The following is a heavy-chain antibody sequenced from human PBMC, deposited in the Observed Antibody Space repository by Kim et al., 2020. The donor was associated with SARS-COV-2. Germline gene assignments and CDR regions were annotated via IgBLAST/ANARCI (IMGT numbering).Heavy chain of an antibody. CDR3: ARSGNSNWFLDY. CDR1: GGSITSSSYY. D-gene: IGHD5-18*01. J-gene: IGHJ4*02. V-gene: IGHV4-39*01. CDR2: IYYNGDS. Sequence: SETLSLTCTVSGGSITSSSYYWGWIRQPPGKGLEWIGSIYYNGDSYHNSSLKSRVTMLIDTSRNQFSLKLRSVTAADTAVYYCARSGNSNWFLDYWGPGSLVTVSS.